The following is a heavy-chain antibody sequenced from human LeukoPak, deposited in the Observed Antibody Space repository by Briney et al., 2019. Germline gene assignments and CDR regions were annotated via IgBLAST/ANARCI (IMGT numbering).Heavy chain of an antibody. J-gene: IGHJ4*02. Sequence: GGPLRLSCATSGFTLNGSALHWVRQASGQGLEWVGRIRSKAHRYATAYAVSVKGRFTVSRDDSKNMAYLQMNSLKTEDTAIYYCTRRHYGDYVVDNWGQGTLVTVSS. V-gene: IGHV3-73*01. CDR2: IRSKAHRYAT. CDR1: GFTLNGSA. CDR3: TRRHYGDYVVDN. D-gene: IGHD4-17*01.